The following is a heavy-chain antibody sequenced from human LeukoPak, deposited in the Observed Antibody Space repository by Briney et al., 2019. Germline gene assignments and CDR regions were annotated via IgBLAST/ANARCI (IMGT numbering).Heavy chain of an antibody. CDR2: ISAYTGNT. J-gene: IGHJ4*02. CDR3: ARDEFDFGAYYFDY. D-gene: IGHD4-17*01. V-gene: IGHV1-18*01. CDR1: GYTFSNYG. Sequence: GASVKVSCKASGYTFSNYGLSWVRQVPGHGLEWMGWISAYTGNTNYAQKSQGRVTLTTDTSTTTAYMDLRSLRSDDTAVYYCARDEFDFGAYYFDYWGQGTLVTVSS.